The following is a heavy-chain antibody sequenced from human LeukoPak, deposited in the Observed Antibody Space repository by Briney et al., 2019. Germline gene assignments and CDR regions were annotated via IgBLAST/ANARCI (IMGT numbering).Heavy chain of an antibody. CDR2: ISHDGSNK. V-gene: IGHV3-30-3*01. J-gene: IGHJ4*02. Sequence: GGSLRLSCAASGFIFNNYSMHWVRQAPGKGLEWVAVISHDGSNKYYADSVKGRFTISRDNSKNTLYLQMDSLRAEDTAVYYCAKDLSGELPDYWGQGTLVTVSS. D-gene: IGHD1-7*01. CDR3: AKDLSGELPDY. CDR1: GFIFNNYS.